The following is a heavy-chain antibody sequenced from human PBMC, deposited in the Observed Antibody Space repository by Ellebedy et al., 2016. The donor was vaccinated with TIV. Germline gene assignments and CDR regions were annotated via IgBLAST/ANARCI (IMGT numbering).Heavy chain of an antibody. J-gene: IGHJ4*02. CDR2: ISNGGDTT. Sequence: PGGSLRLSCAASGFTFGCCAMSWVRQAPGTGLEWVSVISNGGDTTYADSVKGRFTISRDNSKNTLYLQMNSLRADDTAMYYCAKLGGVLSWYADYWGLGTLVTVSS. D-gene: IGHD6-13*01. V-gene: IGHV3-23*01. CDR3: AKLGGVLSWYADY. CDR1: GFTFGCCA.